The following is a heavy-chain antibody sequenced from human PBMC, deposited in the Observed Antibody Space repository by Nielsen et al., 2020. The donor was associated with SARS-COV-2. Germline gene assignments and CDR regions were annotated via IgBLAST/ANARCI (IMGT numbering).Heavy chain of an antibody. CDR1: GGSLSGYY. CDR3: ARGKRSSGWYNWFDP. D-gene: IGHD6-19*01. J-gene: IGHJ5*02. Sequence: GSLRLSCAVHGGSLSGYYWSWIRQPPEKGLEWIGEIKDSGSTNYKPSLQSRVTISVDTSKNQFSLKLRSVTAADTALYFCARGKRSSGWYNWFDPWGLGTLVTVSS. V-gene: IGHV4-34*01. CDR2: IKDSGST.